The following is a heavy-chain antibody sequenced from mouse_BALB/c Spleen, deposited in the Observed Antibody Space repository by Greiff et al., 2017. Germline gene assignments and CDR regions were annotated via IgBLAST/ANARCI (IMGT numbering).Heavy chain of an antibody. CDR1: GYSFTDYI. V-gene: IGHV1-39*01. D-gene: IGHD2-2*01. CDR3: ARGGGGYPYYAMDY. Sequence: VQLQQTGPELVKPGASVKISCKASGYSFTDYIMLWVKQSHGKSLEWIGNINPYYGSTSYNLKFKGKATLTVDKSSSTAYMQLNSLTSEDSAVYYCARGGGGYPYYAMDYWGQGTSVTVSS. CDR2: INPYYGST. J-gene: IGHJ4*01.